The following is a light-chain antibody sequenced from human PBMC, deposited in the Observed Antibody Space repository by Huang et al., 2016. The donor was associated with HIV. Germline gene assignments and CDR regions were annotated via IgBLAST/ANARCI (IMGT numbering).Light chain of an antibody. CDR2: AAS. CDR3: QQFNSYPFI. Sequence: IQLTQSPSSGSAFVGDRVAITCRASHDITNYVAWYQQKPGKAPKLLMYAASTLERGVPSRFSGSGSGTDFTLAISSLQPEDSATYFCQQFNSYPFIFGGGTKVEIK. CDR1: HDITNY. J-gene: IGKJ4*01. V-gene: IGKV1-9*01.